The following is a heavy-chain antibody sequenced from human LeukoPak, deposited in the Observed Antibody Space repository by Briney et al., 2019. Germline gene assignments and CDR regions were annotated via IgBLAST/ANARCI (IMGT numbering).Heavy chain of an antibody. CDR2: IYYSGTT. V-gene: IGHV4-59*01. D-gene: IGHD3-22*01. CDR1: GGSISSYY. Sequence: SETLSFTCTVSGGSISSYYWSWIRQPPGKRLEWFGNIYYSGTTNYNPSLNSRVTISVTTSKNPFSLKMSSVTAADTAVYYCARVSIGVSLDYWGQGTLVTVSS. CDR3: ARVSIGVSLDY. J-gene: IGHJ4*02.